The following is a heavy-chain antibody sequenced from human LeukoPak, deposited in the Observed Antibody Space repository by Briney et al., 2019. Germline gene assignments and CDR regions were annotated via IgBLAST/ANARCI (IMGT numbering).Heavy chain of an antibody. V-gene: IGHV1-18*01. CDR1: GYTFTSYG. Sequence: ASVKVSCKASGYTFTSYGVSWVRQAPGQGLEWMGWISAYNGNTNYAQKLQGRVTMTTDTSTSTAYMELRSLRSDDTAVYYCARDSPPGGYDSWSGYYNWFDPWGQGTLVTVSS. CDR2: ISAYNGNT. D-gene: IGHD3-3*01. CDR3: ARDSPPGGYDSWSGYYNWFDP. J-gene: IGHJ5*02.